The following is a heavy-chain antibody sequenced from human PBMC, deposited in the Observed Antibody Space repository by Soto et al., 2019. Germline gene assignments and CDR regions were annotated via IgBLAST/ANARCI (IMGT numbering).Heavy chain of an antibody. V-gene: IGHV1-24*01. CDR3: STADTVLARYGMDV. D-gene: IGHD5-18*01. CDR2: FDPEDGET. J-gene: IGHJ6*02. Sequence: QVQLVQSGAEVKKPGASVKVSCKVSGYTLTELSMHWVRQAPGKGLEWMGGFDPEDGETIYAQKFQGRVTMTEDTSTDTAYMALSSRRSEGTAVYFCSTADTVLARYGMDVWGQATRVTVSS. CDR1: GYTLTELS.